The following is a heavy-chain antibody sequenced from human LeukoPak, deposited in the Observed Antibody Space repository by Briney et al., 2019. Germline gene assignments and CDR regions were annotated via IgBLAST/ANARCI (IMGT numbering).Heavy chain of an antibody. CDR3: AKGPWGPSPVAFDI. V-gene: IGHV3-74*01. CDR2: SNSDGRST. Sequence: PGGSLRLSCAASGFTFSSDWMHWVRQAPGKGLVWVSRSNSDGRSTSNADSVKGRFTISRDNSKSALYLQMNSLRAEDTAVYYCAKGPWGPSPVAFDIWGQGTMVTVSS. CDR1: GFTFSSDW. D-gene: IGHD3-16*01. J-gene: IGHJ3*02.